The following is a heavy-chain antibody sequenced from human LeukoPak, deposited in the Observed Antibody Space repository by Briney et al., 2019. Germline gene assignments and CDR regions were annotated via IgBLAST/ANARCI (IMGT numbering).Heavy chain of an antibody. CDR3: ARTYYYGSGSYFDP. CDR2: IYPGNSDT. Sequence: GESLKISCQGSGFSFTSYWIGWVRQMPGKGLEWVGIIYPGNSDTLYSRSFQGLVTISADKSISTAYLQWSSLKASDTAMYYCARTYYYGSGSYFDPWGQGTLVTVSS. CDR1: GFSFTSYW. D-gene: IGHD3-10*01. J-gene: IGHJ5*02. V-gene: IGHV5-51*01.